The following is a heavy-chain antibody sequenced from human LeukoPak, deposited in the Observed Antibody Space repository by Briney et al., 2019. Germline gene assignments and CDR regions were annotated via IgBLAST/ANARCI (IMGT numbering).Heavy chain of an antibody. CDR2: IYTSGST. CDR1: GGSFSGYY. D-gene: IGHD2-2*01. V-gene: IGHV4-59*10. J-gene: IGHJ3*02. Sequence: SETLSLTCAVYGGSFSGYYWSWIRQPAGKGLEWIGRIYTSGSTNYNPSLKSRVTISVDTSKNQFSLKLSSVTAADTAVYYCARVPPPDIVVVPAAPPPDAFDIWGQGTMVTVSS. CDR3: ARVPPPDIVVVPAAPPPDAFDI.